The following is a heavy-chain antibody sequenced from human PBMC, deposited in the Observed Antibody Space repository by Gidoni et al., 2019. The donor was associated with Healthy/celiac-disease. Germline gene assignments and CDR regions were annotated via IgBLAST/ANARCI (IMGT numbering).Heavy chain of an antibody. CDR2: ISYDGSNK. CDR1: GFTFSSYA. D-gene: IGHD1-26*01. CDR3: ARVRGGSYYYYGMDV. Sequence: QVQLVESGGGVVQPGRSLRLSCAASGFTFSSYAMHWVRQAPGKGLEWVAVISYDGSNKYYADSVKGRFTISRDNSKNTLYLQMNSLRAEDTAVYYCARVRGGSYYYYGMDVWGQGTTVTVSS. J-gene: IGHJ6*02. V-gene: IGHV3-30-3*01.